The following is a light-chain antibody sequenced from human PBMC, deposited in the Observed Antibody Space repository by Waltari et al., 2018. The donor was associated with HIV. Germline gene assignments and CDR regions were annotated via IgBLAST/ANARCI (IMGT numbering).Light chain of an antibody. CDR2: RNN. J-gene: IGLJ1*01. CDR3: AAWDDSLSGLYV. CDR1: SSQLGRHY. Sequence: HSVLTQPPSASGTPVSRVTFSFSASSSQLGRHYVRWYPQLPGTAPKLLTQRNNERPSGVPVRFSGSKSGTSASLAISGRRSEDEADYYCAAWDDSLSGLYVFGTGTKVTVL. V-gene: IGLV1-47*01.